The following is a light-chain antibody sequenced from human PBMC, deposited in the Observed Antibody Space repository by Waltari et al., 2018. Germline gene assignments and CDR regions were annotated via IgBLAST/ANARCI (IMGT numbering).Light chain of an antibody. Sequence: IQLTQSPSSLSASVGDRVTITCRASQGISSNLAWYQQKPGKAPKLLISAASTLQSGVPLRFSGSGSGTDFTLTISSLQPEDFATYYCQQLNSYPITFGQATRLEIK. V-gene: IGKV1-9*01. CDR2: AAS. J-gene: IGKJ5*01. CDR3: QQLNSYPIT. CDR1: QGISSN.